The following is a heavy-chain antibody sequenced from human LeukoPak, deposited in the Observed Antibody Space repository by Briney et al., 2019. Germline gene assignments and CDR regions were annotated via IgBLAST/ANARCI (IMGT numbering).Heavy chain of an antibody. J-gene: IGHJ4*02. CDR2: IYHSGST. Sequence: PSETLSLTCTVSGYSISSGYYWGWIRQPPGKGLEWIGSIYHSGSTYYNPSLKSRVTISVDTSKNQFSLKLSSVTAADTAVYYCASFSSVRGYFDYWGQGTLVTVSS. V-gene: IGHV4-38-2*02. CDR1: GYSISSGYY. CDR3: ASFSSVRGYFDY. D-gene: IGHD3-10*01.